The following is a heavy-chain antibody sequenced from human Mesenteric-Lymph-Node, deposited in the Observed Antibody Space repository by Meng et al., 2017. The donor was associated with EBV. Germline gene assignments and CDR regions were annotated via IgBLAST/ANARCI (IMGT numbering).Heavy chain of an antibody. CDR2: IYWDDDK. CDR1: GLSLSTSGVG. CDR3: AHRTSNCFDP. Sequence: QITLKESGPTLVKPTQTLTLTCTFSGLSLSTSGVGVGWIRQPPGKALEWLALIYWDDDKRYSPSLKTRLTVTKDTSENQVVLTMTNMDPVDAATYYCAHRTSNCFDPWGQGTLVTVSS. J-gene: IGHJ5*02. V-gene: IGHV2-5*02.